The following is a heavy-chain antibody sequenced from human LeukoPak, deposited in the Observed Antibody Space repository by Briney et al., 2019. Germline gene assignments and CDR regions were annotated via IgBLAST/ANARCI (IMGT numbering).Heavy chain of an antibody. CDR1: GYNFGGYY. Sequence: ASVKVSCKSSGYNFGGYYIHWVRQVPRLGLEWMGWISPKGDETKYAQRFQGRVTVTRDTSITTTYMDLSGLRSDDTAVSYCARGDMYFQDNSYRSLDHWGQGTLVTVSS. D-gene: IGHD2-15*01. J-gene: IGHJ4*02. CDR2: ISPKGDET. CDR3: ARGDMYFQDNSYRSLDH. V-gene: IGHV1-2*02.